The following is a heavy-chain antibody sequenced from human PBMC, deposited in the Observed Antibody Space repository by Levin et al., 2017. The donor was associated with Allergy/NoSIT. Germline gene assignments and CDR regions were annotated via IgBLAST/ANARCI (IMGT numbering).Heavy chain of an antibody. CDR1: GGSISSSNHF. J-gene: IGHJ4*02. CDR2: IDYSGST. Sequence: SQTLSLTCTVSGGSISSSNHFWGWIRQPPGKGLEWIGSIDYSGSTHYNPSLKSRVTIFADTSKNQYFLRLSSVTAADTAMYYCARHARAGPVLEWPNAAWGQGTLVPVSS. D-gene: IGHD3-3*01. CDR3: ARHARAGPVLEWPNAA. V-gene: IGHV4-39*01.